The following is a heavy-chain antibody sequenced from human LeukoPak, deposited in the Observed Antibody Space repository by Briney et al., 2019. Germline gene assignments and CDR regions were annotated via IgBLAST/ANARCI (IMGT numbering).Heavy chain of an antibody. Sequence: ASVKVSCKASGYTFTSYAMNWVRQAPGQGLEWMGWINTNTGNPTYAQGFIGRFVFSVDTSVSTAYLQISSLGAEDTAVSYCARDIAARRNYFDYWGQGTLVTVSS. CDR3: ARDIAARRNYFDY. J-gene: IGHJ4*02. CDR1: GYTFTSYA. V-gene: IGHV7-4-1*02. D-gene: IGHD6-6*01. CDR2: INTNTGNP.